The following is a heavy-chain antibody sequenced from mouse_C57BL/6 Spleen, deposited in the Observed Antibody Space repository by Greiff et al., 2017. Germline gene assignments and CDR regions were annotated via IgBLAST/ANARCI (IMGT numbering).Heavy chain of an antibody. CDR1: GYSITSGYY. CDR2: ISYDGSN. D-gene: IGHD2-3*01. Sequence: EVQLQESGPGLVKPSQSLSLTCSVTGYSITSGYYWNWIRQFPGNKLEWMGYISYDGSNNYNPSLKNRISITRDPSKNQFFLKLNSVTTEDTATYYCARLPLYDCYHWYFDVWGTGTTVTVSS. J-gene: IGHJ1*03. CDR3: ARLPLYDCYHWYFDV. V-gene: IGHV3-6*01.